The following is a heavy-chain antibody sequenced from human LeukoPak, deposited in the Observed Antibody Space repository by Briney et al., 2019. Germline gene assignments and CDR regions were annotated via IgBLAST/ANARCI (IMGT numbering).Heavy chain of an antibody. V-gene: IGHV3-23*01. CDR2: ISGSGGST. CDR3: AKAPRVRVYFDY. J-gene: IGHJ4*02. D-gene: IGHD1-1*01. Sequence: GGSLRLSCAASGFTFSSYAVSWVRQAPGKGLEWASAISGSGGSTYYADSVKGRFTISRDNSKNTQYLQMNSLRAEDTAVYYCAKAPRVRVYFDYWGQGTLVTVSS. CDR1: GFTFSSYA.